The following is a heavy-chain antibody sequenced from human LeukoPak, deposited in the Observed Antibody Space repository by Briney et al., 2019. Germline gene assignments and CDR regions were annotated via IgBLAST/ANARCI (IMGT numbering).Heavy chain of an antibody. Sequence: SETLSLTCTVYGGSFSGYYWSWIRQPPGKGLEWIGEINHSGSTNYNPSLKSRVTISVDTSKNQFSLKLSSVTAADTAVYYCARGTGTSDYWGQGTLVTVSS. D-gene: IGHD1-1*01. CDR1: GGSFSGYY. CDR3: ARGTGTSDY. CDR2: INHSGST. J-gene: IGHJ4*02. V-gene: IGHV4-34*01.